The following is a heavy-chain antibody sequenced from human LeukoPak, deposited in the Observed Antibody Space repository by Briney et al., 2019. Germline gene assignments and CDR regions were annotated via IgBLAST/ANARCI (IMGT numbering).Heavy chain of an antibody. D-gene: IGHD2-21*02. J-gene: IGHJ4*02. Sequence: GRFLRITRTSPVFKLSSYERDWDSQAPGNGLEWGVVISYDGINKYCADSVKGVFTISRDNSKNTLYLQMHSLRAEDTAMYYCARHGCGGDCYWGFDYWVQGTLFTVSS. CDR1: VFKLSSYE. CDR2: ISYDGINK. V-gene: IGHV3-30*04. CDR3: ARHGCGGDCYWGFDY.